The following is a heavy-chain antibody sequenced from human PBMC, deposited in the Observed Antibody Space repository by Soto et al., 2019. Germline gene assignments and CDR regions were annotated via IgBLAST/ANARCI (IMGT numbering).Heavy chain of an antibody. Sequence: GWSLRLSCASSVFTFISYEMNWVRQAPGKGLEWVSYISSSGSTIYYADSVKGRFTISRDNAKNSLYLQMNSLRAEDTAVYYCARVLTYSNYEYYYYYYGMDVWGQGTTVTVSS. CDR2: ISSSGSTI. CDR3: ARVLTYSNYEYYYYYYGMDV. D-gene: IGHD4-4*01. V-gene: IGHV3-48*03. J-gene: IGHJ6*02. CDR1: VFTFISYE.